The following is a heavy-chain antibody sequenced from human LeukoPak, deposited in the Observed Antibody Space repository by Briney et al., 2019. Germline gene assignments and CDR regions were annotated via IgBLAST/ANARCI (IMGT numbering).Heavy chain of an antibody. V-gene: IGHV1-69*13. CDR1: GGTFSSYA. CDR3: ARDVRYYDSSGYQPYYFDY. D-gene: IGHD3-22*01. Sequence: SVKVSCKASGGTFSSYAISWVRQAPGQGLEWMGGIIPIFGTANYAQKFQGRVTITADESTSTAYMELSSLRSEDTAVYYCARDVRYYDSSGYQPYYFDYWGQGTLVTGSS. CDR2: IIPIFGTA. J-gene: IGHJ4*02.